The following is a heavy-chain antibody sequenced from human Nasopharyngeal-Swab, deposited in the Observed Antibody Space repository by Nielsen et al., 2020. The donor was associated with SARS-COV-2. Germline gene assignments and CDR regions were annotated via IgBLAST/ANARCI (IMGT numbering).Heavy chain of an antibody. CDR2: IIPFLGAA. D-gene: IGHD1-1*01. CDR3: ARELVATGAHWFDP. J-gene: IGHJ5*02. Sequence: SVKVSCKVNGGTHSTYGINWVRQAPGQGLEWMGGIIPFLGAANSAQKFQGSVTITADESTSTVYMELSSLRSDDTAVYFCARELVATGAHWFDPWGQGTQVTVSS. CDR1: GGTHSTYG. V-gene: IGHV1-69*13.